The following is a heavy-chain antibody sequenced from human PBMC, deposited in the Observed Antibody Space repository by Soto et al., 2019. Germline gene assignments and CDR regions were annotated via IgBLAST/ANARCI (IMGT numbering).Heavy chain of an antibody. CDR2: IYWDDDK. D-gene: IGHD6-19*01. V-gene: IGHV2-5*02. CDR3: AHRLREVAVAEVYFDY. Sequence: GSGPTLVNPTQTLTLTCTFSGFSLSTSGVGVGWIRQPPGKALEWLALIYWDDDKRYSPSLKSRLTITKDTSKNQVVLTMTNMDPVDTATYYCAHRLREVAVAEVYFDYWGQGTLVTVSS. CDR1: GFSLSTSGVG. J-gene: IGHJ4*02.